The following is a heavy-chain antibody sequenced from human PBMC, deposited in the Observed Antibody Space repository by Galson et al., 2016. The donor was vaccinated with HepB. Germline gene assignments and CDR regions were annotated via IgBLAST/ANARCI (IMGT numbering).Heavy chain of an antibody. CDR2: IIPIFGFR. D-gene: IGHD2-15*01. V-gene: IGHV1-69*04. Sequence: SVKVSCKVSGDTFRTDAISWVRQAPGQGFEWMGRIIPIFGFRNYEATFQGRLTTTADKSAGIVYMELNSLRYDDTAVYYCVRWSAGYCRGASCFAGNYYYNGVYVWGQGTPVIVSS. J-gene: IGHJ6*02. CDR1: GDTFRTDA. CDR3: VRWSAGYCRGASCFAGNYYYNGVYV.